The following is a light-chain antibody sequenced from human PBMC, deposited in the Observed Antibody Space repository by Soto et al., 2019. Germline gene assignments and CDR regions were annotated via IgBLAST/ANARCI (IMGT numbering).Light chain of an antibody. Sequence: QSVLTQPPSVSGAPGQRVSISCTGSSSNIGAHYAVHWYQQLPGTAPKLLIYGNTNRPSGVPDRFSGSKSGTSASLAIPALHAEHEADYYCQSYDSSLSVDVFGSGTKPTVL. CDR3: QSYDSSLSVDV. CDR1: SSNIGAHYA. V-gene: IGLV1-40*01. CDR2: GNT. J-gene: IGLJ1*01.